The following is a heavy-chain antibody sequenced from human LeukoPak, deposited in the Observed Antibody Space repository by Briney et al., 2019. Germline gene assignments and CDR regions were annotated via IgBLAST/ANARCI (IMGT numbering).Heavy chain of an antibody. CDR1: GFTFSSYG. D-gene: IGHD5-24*01. CDR3: AKLRMTTMAYYFDY. CDR2: IRYDGSNK. V-gene: IGHV3-30*02. J-gene: IGHJ4*02. Sequence: GGSLRLSCAASGFTFSSYGMHWVRQAPGKGLESVAFIRYDGSNKYYADSVKGRFTISRDNSKNTLYLQMNSLRAEDTAVYYCAKLRMTTMAYYFDYWGQGTLVTVSS.